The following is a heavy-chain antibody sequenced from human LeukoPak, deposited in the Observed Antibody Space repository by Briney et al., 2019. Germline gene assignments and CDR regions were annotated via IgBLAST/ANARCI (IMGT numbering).Heavy chain of an antibody. J-gene: IGHJ4*01. CDR3: ARGIAAAANYIDY. CDR2: ISTTSSYT. CDR1: GFTFSAYY. Sequence: GGSLRLSCAASGFTFSAYYMSWIRQAPGKGLEWVSYISTTSSYTNHADSVKGRFTISRDNAKNSLYLQMNSLRAEDTAVYYCARGIAAAANYIDYWGHGTPLTVSS. V-gene: IGHV3-11*05. D-gene: IGHD6-13*01.